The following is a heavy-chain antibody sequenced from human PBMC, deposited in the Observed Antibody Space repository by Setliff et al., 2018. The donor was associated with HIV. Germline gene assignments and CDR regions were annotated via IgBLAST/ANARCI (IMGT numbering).Heavy chain of an antibody. D-gene: IGHD3-10*02. Sequence: SETLSLTCTVSGGSISSYYWSWIRQPPGKGLEWIGEINHSGSTHYNPSLKSRLTMSVDTSKNQLSLKLSSLTAADTAMYYCASVTLCVRFDFWGLGTLVTVSS. V-gene: IGHV4-59*04. J-gene: IGHJ4*02. CDR1: GGSISSYY. CDR3: ASVTLCVRFDF. CDR2: INHSGST.